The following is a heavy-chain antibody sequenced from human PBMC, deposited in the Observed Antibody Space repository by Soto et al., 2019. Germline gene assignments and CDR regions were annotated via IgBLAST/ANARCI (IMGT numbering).Heavy chain of an antibody. CDR3: ARDKDRLQLGVNYYYILDV. V-gene: IGHV1-69*12. CDR2: IMPVFPTP. J-gene: IGHJ6*02. CDR1: GGTFSTSA. D-gene: IGHD1-1*01. Sequence: QVHLVQSGAEVKKPGSSVKVSCKASGGTFSTSAISWVRQATGQGLEWVGGIMPVFPTPDYAQNFQGRVTITADESTSTAYLELTSLRADDAAVYYCARDKDRLQLGVNYYYILDVWGQGTAIAVSS.